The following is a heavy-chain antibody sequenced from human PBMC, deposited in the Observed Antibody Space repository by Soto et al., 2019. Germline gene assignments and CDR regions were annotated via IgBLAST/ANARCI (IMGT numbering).Heavy chain of an antibody. CDR1: GGSISSYY. V-gene: IGHV4-59*08. Sequence: SETLSLTCTVSGGSISSYYWSWIRQPPGKGLEWIGYIYYSGSTNYNPSLKSRVTISVDTSKNQFSLKLSSVTAADTAVYNCGGSYRHHSYYYKMDVRGKGTTVTASS. D-gene: IGHD3-16*01. CDR3: GGSYRHHSYYYKMDV. CDR2: IYYSGST. J-gene: IGHJ6*03.